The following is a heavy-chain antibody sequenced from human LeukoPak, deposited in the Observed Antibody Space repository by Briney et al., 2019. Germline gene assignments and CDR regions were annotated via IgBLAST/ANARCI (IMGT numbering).Heavy chain of an antibody. D-gene: IGHD5-24*01. CDR1: GFTFSSYE. V-gene: IGHV3-21*01. J-gene: IGHJ4*02. CDR2: ITSGSSYI. CDR3: SRDSARRDGYNFDY. Sequence: PGGSLRLSCAASGFTFSSYEMNWVRQAPGKGLEWVSSITSGSSYIYYADSVKGRFTISRDNSKNTLYLQMNTLRAEDTALYYCSRDSARRDGYNFDYWGQGTLVTVSS.